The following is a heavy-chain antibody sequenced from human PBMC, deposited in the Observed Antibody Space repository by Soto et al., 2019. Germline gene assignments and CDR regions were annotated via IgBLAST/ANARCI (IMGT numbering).Heavy chain of an antibody. Sequence: PSETLSLTCAVYGGSFSGYYWSWIRQPPGKGLEWIGEINHSGSTNYNPSLKSRVTISVDTSKNQFSLKLSSVTAADTAVYYCARPYIAAAGGNNWFDPWGQGTLVTVSS. V-gene: IGHV4-34*01. CDR3: ARPYIAAAGGNNWFDP. D-gene: IGHD6-13*01. J-gene: IGHJ5*02. CDR1: GGSFSGYY. CDR2: INHSGST.